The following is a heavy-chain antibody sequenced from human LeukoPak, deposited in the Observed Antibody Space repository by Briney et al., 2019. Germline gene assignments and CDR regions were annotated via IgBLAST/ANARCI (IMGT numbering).Heavy chain of an antibody. CDR2: ITANGDST. CDR3: AKDIEAGTAGFSFDY. Sequence: GGSLRLSCAASGFSFAYYAMHWVRQAPGKGLEWVSLITANGDSTYYVDSVKGRFTISRDNSKNSLSLQMNSLRTENTALYYCAKDIEAGTAGFSFDYWGQGTLVAVSS. CDR1: GFSFAYYA. V-gene: IGHV3-43*02. J-gene: IGHJ4*02. D-gene: IGHD2-21*02.